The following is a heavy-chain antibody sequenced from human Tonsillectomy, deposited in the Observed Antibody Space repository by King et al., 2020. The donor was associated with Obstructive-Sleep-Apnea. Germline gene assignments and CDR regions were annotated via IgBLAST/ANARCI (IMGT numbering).Heavy chain of an antibody. CDR1: GFTFSSYG. D-gene: IGHD6-13*01. J-gene: IGHJ4*02. CDR3: AKDRSSWNYFDY. Sequence: QLVQSGGGVVQPGGSLRLSCAASGFTFSSYGMHWVRQAPGKGLEWVAFIRYDGSNKYYADSVKGRFTISRDNSKNTLYLQMNSLRAEDTAVYYCAKDRSSWNYFDYWGQGTLVTVSS. CDR2: IRYDGSNK. V-gene: IGHV3-30*02.